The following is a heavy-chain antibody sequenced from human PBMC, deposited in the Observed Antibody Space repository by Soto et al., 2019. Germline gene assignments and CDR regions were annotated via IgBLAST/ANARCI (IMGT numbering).Heavy chain of an antibody. V-gene: IGHV3-48*02. J-gene: IGHJ4*02. Sequence: PGGSLRFSCAASPSSFNTYSMNWVRQAPGKALECVSYISGSSQTIFDADSFRGRFTISRYNANNSTYLQMVSLRDEDPAVYYCARTMAWRRGPFDSWGQGALVTVSA. CDR2: ISGSSQTI. D-gene: IGHD3-16*01. CDR3: ARTMAWRRGPFDS. CDR1: PSSFNTYS.